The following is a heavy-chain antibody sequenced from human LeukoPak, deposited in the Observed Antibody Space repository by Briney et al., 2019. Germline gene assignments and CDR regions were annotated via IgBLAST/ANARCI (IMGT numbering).Heavy chain of an antibody. CDR2: ISGSGGST. CDR1: GFTFSSYA. CDR3: AKDPTYYDFWSGYPFPDY. D-gene: IGHD3-3*01. J-gene: IGHJ4*02. Sequence: QPGGSLRLSCAASGFTFSSYAMSWVRQAPGKGLEWVSAISGSGGSTYYADSVKGRFTISRDNSKNTLYLQMNSLRAEDTAVYYCAKDPTYYDFWSGYPFPDYWGQETLVTVSS. V-gene: IGHV3-23*01.